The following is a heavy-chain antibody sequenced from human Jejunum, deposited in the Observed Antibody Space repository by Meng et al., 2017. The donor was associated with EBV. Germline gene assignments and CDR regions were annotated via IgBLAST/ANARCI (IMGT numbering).Heavy chain of an antibody. CDR2: INTNTGYP. CDR3: ARVRPGGGWFDP. CDR1: GYTFTSSG. D-gene: IGHD2-8*02. J-gene: IGHJ5*02. Sequence: VELVEAGFEFKKPVASVKVSCKASGYTFTSSGINWVRQAPGQGLEWMGWINTNTGYPTYAQDFTGRFVFSLDTSVSTAYLQITSLSTEDNAVYYCARVRPGGGWFDPWGQGTLVTVSS. V-gene: IGHV7-4-1*02.